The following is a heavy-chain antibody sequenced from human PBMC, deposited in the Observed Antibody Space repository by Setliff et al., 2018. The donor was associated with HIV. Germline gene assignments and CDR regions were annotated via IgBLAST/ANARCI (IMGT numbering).Heavy chain of an antibody. V-gene: IGHV1-8*02. Sequence: ASVKVSCKPSGYTFTTSDINWVRQAPGQGFEWMGWMNPISGNTGYAQRLQGRVTMTRDASMDTAYMELTSLRSEDTALYYCARGARLVGRAVVLYYFDHWGQGTLVTVSS. D-gene: IGHD1-26*01. J-gene: IGHJ4*02. CDR2: MNPISGNT. CDR1: GYTFTTSD. CDR3: ARGARLVGRAVVLYYFDH.